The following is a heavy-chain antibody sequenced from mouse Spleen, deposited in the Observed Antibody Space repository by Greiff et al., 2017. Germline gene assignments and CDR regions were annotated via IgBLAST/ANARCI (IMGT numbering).Heavy chain of an antibody. V-gene: IGHV1-26*01. CDR3: ARLGRGAMDY. CDR2: INPNNGGT. Sequence: EVQLQQSGPELVKPGASVKISCKASGYTFTDYYMNWVKQSHGKSLEWIGDINPNNGGTSYNQKFKGKATLTVDKSSSTAYMELRSLTCEDSAVYYCARLGRGAMDYWGQGTSVTVSS. D-gene: IGHD4-1*01. CDR1: GYTFTDYY. J-gene: IGHJ4*01.